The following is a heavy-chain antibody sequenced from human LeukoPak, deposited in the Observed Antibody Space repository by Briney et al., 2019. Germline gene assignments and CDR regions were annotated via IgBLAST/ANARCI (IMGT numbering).Heavy chain of an antibody. CDR3: AKDDTDDSSGYYHY. CDR1: GFTFSSYG. J-gene: IGHJ4*02. CDR2: ISYDGSNK. D-gene: IGHD3-22*01. Sequence: GGSLRLSCAASGFTFSSYGMHWVRQAPGKGLEWVAVISYDGSNKYYADSVKGRFTISRDNPKNTLYLQMNSLRAEDTAVYYCAKDDTDDSSGYYHYWGQGTLVTVSS. V-gene: IGHV3-30*18.